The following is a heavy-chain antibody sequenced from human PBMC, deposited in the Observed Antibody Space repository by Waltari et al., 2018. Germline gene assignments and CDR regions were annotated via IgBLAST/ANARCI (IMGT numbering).Heavy chain of an antibody. Sequence: QVQLQQWGAGLLKTSETLSLTCAVYGGSVSGSYSIRIRQPPGKGLEWIGEINHSGSTNYNPSLKSRVTISVDTSKNQFSLKLSSVTAADTAVYYCARGLQDGGNSAFFDYWGQGTLVTVSS. V-gene: IGHV4-34*01. D-gene: IGHD2-21*02. CDR3: ARGLQDGGNSAFFDY. J-gene: IGHJ4*02. CDR2: INHSGST. CDR1: GGSVSGSY.